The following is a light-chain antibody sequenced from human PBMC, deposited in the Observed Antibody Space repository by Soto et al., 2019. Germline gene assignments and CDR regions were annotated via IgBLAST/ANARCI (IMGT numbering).Light chain of an antibody. Sequence: DVQMTQSPSSLSASVGDRVTITCRASQGIRNFVACYQQKPGQVPKLLIYAASTLQSGVPSRFSGSGSGTDFTLTISSLQPEDVATYYCQKYNSAPHTFRQGTKLEMK. CDR1: QGIRNF. CDR2: AAS. CDR3: QKYNSAPHT. J-gene: IGKJ2*01. V-gene: IGKV1-27*01.